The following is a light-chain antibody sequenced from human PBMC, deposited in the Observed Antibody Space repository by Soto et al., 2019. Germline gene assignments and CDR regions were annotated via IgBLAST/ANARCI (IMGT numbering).Light chain of an antibody. V-gene: IGLV2-11*01. J-gene: IGLJ2*01. CDR3: CSYSGTYAEVV. CDR1: SNNY. CDR2: DVT. Sequence: QSALTQPRSVSGSPGQSVTISCTGISNNYVSWYQQHPGKVPKVIVYDVTLRPSGVSDRFSGSRSGNTASLAISGLRAEDEAEDYCCSYSGTYAEVVFGGGTKVTVL.